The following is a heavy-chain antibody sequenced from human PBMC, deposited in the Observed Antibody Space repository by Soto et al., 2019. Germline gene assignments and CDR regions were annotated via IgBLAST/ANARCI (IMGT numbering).Heavy chain of an antibody. Sequence: GGSLRLSCVASGFTFSSYAMSWVRQAPGKGLEWVSAINDGGDITFYADSVKGRFTISRDNSKNTLCLQMNSLRAEDTGLYFCAIDIVVVPAARSPDIWGQRTTVTVSS. V-gene: IGHV3-23*01. J-gene: IGHJ3*02. CDR3: AIDIVVVPAARSPDI. D-gene: IGHD2-2*01. CDR1: GFTFSSYA. CDR2: INDGGDIT.